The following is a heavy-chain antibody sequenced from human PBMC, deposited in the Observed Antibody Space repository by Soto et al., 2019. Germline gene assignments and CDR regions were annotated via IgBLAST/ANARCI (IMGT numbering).Heavy chain of an antibody. V-gene: IGHV3-23*05. CDR3: ARRTNGYFGY. D-gene: IGHD2-8*01. Sequence: PGGSLRLSCAASGFTFRNYGMNWVRQAPGKVLESISVILSNYNTYYAGSVRGRFTISRDNSKNTLYLEMNSLRAEDTAVYYCARRTNGYFGYWGQGALVTVSS. CDR2: ILSNYNT. CDR1: GFTFRNYG. J-gene: IGHJ4*02.